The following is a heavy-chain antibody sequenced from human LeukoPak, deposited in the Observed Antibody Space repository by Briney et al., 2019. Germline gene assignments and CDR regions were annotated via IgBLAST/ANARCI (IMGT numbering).Heavy chain of an antibody. CDR2: IYYSGST. D-gene: IGHD6-13*01. J-gene: IGHJ1*01. CDR3: ATGIAAAGKGCFQH. V-gene: IGHV4-31*03. CDR1: GGSISSGGYY. Sequence: SQTLSLTCTVSGGSISSGGYYWSWIRQHPGKGLEWIGYIYYSGSTYYNPSLKSRVTISVDTSKNQFSLKLSSVTAADTAVYYCATGIAAAGKGCFQHWGQGTLVTVSS.